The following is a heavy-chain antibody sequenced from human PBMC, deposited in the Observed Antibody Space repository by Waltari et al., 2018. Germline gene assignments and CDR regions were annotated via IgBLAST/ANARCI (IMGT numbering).Heavy chain of an antibody. D-gene: IGHD3-22*01. V-gene: IGHV3-48*03. CDR3: ASGQYYYDSSGKNFDY. CDR2: ISSSGSTN. J-gene: IGHJ4*02. Sequence: EVQLVESGGGLVQPGGSLRLSCAASGFTFSSYEMNWVRQAPGKGLEWVSYISSSGSTNYYEDSVKGRFTISRGNAKNSLYLQMNSLRAEDTAVYYCASGQYYYDSSGKNFDYWGQGTLVTVSS. CDR1: GFTFSSYE.